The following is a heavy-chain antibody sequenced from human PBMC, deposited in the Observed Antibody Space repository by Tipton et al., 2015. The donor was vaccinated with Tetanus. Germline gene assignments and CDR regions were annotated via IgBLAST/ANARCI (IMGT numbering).Heavy chain of an antibody. Sequence: TLSLTCTVSGGSIINTTWLTWVRQPPGKGLEWLGDIFHSGTAYYSPSLKSRLTISLDKSNNHLSLKMTSMTAADTAVYFCAKSDGAQTSGWHPSLYFDFWGQGTLVTVSS. CDR3: AKSDGAQTSGWHPSLYFDF. CDR1: GGSIINTTW. D-gene: IGHD6-19*01. CDR2: IFHSGTA. V-gene: IGHV4-4*01. J-gene: IGHJ4*02.